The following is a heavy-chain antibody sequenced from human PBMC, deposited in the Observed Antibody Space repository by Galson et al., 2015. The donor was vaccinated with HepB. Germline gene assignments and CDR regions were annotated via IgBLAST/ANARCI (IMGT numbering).Heavy chain of an antibody. J-gene: IGHJ4*02. Sequence: SLRLSCAASGFTFSTYGMHWVRQAPGKGLEWVAVIWLDGSNKYYADSVKGRFTISRDISKNTLYLQMNRLRADDTAMYYCARGYSKSWFSGLGYWGQGTLVTVSS. CDR2: IWLDGSNK. CDR1: GFTFSTYG. CDR3: ARGYSKSWFSGLGY. V-gene: IGHV3-33*01. D-gene: IGHD1-26*01.